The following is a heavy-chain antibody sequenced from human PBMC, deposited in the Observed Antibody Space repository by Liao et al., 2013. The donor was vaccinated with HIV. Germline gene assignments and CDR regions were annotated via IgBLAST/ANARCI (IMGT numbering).Heavy chain of an antibody. CDR1: GGSISSSSYY. J-gene: IGHJ3*01. CDR3: ARDAYCGSDCYAFDS. CDR2: IYYSGSTYGNT. Sequence: QLQLQESGPGLVKPSETLSLTCTVSGGSISSSSYYWGWIRQPPGKGLEWIGTIYYSGSTYGNTYYNPSLKSRVTMSVDTPMNQFSLRLTSVTAADTAVYYCARDAYCGSDCYAFDSGAKGQWSPSLQ. D-gene: IGHD2-21*01. V-gene: IGHV4-39*07.